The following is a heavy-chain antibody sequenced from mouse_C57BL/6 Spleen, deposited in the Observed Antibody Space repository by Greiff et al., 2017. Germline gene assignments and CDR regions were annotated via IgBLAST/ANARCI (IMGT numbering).Heavy chain of an antibody. J-gene: IGHJ4*01. V-gene: IGHV1-52*01. CDR3: ARGTTVVATDYAMDY. CDR1: GYTFTSYW. Sequence: QVHVKQSGAELVRPGSSVKLSCKASGYTFTSYWMHWVKQRPIQGLEWIGNIDPSDSETHYNQKFKDKATLTVDKSSSTAYMQLSSLTSEDSAVYYCARGTTVVATDYAMDYWGQGTSVTVSS. D-gene: IGHD1-1*01. CDR2: IDPSDSET.